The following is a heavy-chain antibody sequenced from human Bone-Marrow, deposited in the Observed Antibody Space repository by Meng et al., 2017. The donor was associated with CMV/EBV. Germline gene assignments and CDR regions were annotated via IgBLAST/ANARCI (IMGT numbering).Heavy chain of an antibody. V-gene: IGHV3-23*01. CDR3: AKDPLIAVGPAAPIGPGDV. CDR1: GFTFSNYV. Sequence: GESLKISWAASGFTFSNYVMSWVRQAPGKGLEWVSAVSGSSGATYYADSVKGRFTISRDNSKNTVYLQMNSLRAAETAVYYCAKDPLIAVGPAAPIGPGDVWGQGTTVTVSS. J-gene: IGHJ6*02. D-gene: IGHD2-2*01. CDR2: VSGSSGAT.